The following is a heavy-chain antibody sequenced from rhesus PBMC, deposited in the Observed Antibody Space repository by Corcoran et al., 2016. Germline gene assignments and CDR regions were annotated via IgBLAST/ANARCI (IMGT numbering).Heavy chain of an antibody. Sequence: QVQLQESGPGLVKPSETLSLTCAVSGYSISSGYYWGWIRQPPGKGLEYIGYISVSSGSSYYNPSLKSRVTISKDTSKNQFSLKLSAVTAADTAVYYCARQNNWNYVGYFDYLGQGVLVTVSS. J-gene: IGHJ4*01. CDR1: GYSISSGYY. V-gene: IGHV4-99*01. CDR3: ARQNNWNYVGYFDY. CDR2: ISVSSGSS. D-gene: IGHD1-26*01.